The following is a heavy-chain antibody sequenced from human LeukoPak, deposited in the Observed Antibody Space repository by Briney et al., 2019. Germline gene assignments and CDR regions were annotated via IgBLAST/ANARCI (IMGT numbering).Heavy chain of an antibody. V-gene: IGHV3-53*01. CDR3: ARRAGAYSHPYDY. CDR2: IYSGGST. Sequence: GGSLRLSCAASGFNFDDYAMHWVRQAPGKGLEWVSFIYSGGSTHYSDSVKGRFTISRDNSKNTLYLQMNSLRAEDTAVYYCARRAGAYSHPYDYWGQGTLVTVSS. CDR1: GFNFDDYA. J-gene: IGHJ4*02. D-gene: IGHD4/OR15-4a*01.